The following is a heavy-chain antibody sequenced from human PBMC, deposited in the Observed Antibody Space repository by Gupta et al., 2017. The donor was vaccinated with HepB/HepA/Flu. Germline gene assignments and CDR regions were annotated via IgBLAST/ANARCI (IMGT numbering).Heavy chain of an antibody. CDR3: LKDPNWEWGS. V-gene: IGHV3-23*01. CDR2: TESNGVKT. CDR1: GFTFSSEA. D-gene: IGHD7-27*01. J-gene: IGHJ1*01. Sequence: LSCSASGFTFSSEAMTWVRQAPGKGLEWISHTESNGVKTGYADSVKGRFTISRDNSKNTVSLEMNSLRVEDTALYFCLKDPNWEWGSWCQGTLVTVSS.